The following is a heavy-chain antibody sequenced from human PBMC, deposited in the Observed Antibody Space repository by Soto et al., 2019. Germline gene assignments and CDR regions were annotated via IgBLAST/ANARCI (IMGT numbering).Heavy chain of an antibody. CDR1: GYTFTNYA. D-gene: IGHD4-17*01. J-gene: IGHJ4*02. CDR3: ATFSDDYGYLYFDY. V-gene: IGHV1-3*01. CDR2: INAGNGNT. Sequence: VASVKVSCKASGYTFTNYAMHWVRQAPGQRLEWMGWINAGNGNTKYSQKFQGRVTITRDTSASTAYMELSSLRSEDTAVYYCATFSDDYGYLYFDYWGQGTLVTVSS.